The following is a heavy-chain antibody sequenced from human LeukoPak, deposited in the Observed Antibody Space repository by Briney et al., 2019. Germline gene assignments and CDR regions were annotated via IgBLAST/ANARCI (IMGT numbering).Heavy chain of an antibody. CDR1: GGSLSSYY. CDR2: IYYSGST. Sequence: SETLSLTCTVSGGSLSSYYWSWIRQPPGEGLEWVGYIYYSGSTKYNLSLKSRVTISVDTSKNQLSLKLSSVTAADTAVYYCARGEYGLFDYWGQGTLVTVSS. CDR3: ARGEYGLFDY. V-gene: IGHV4-59*01. J-gene: IGHJ4*02. D-gene: IGHD2/OR15-2a*01.